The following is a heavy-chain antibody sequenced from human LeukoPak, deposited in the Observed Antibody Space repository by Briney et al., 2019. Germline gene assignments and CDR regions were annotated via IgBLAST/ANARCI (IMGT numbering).Heavy chain of an antibody. CDR2: IYSSGNT. CDR3: AHGGNSGSYSEN. V-gene: IGHV4-4*07. D-gene: IGHD1-26*01. J-gene: IGHJ4*02. CDR1: RGSMTGHY. Sequence: SETLSLTCTVSRGSMTGHYWSWIRQPAGKALEWIGRIYSSGNTDYNPSLNSRVTMSVDTSRSQFSLKLGSVTAADTAVYYCAHGGNSGSYSENWGQGTLVTVSS.